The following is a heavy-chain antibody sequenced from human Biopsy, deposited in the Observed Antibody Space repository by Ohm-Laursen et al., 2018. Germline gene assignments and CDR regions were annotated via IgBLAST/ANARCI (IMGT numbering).Heavy chain of an antibody. Sequence: TLSLTCTVSGGSISSDYWSWIRQTPGKGLEWIGYIYYSGSTNYNPSLKSLVTISVDTSKNQFSLRLNSVTAADTAVYYCARATNSTGWPYYYFYGMDVWGQGTTVTVSS. V-gene: IGHV4-59*01. CDR1: GGSISSDY. J-gene: IGHJ6*02. CDR2: IYYSGST. D-gene: IGHD2/OR15-2a*01. CDR3: ARATNSTGWPYYYFYGMDV.